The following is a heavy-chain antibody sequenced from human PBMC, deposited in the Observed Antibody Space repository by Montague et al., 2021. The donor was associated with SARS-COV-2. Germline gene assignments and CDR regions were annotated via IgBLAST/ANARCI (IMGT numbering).Heavy chain of an antibody. V-gene: IGHV4-31*03. CDR3: ARGLFSSFQRKGHFEH. CDR2: FYYSGTT. Sequence: TLSLTCTVSGWSISSDGHYWNWIRPVPGRGLEWIGYFYYSGTTYSNPSLQGRFSISVDTSRNQFSLKVKSVTAAATAKYGCARGLFSSFQRKGHFEHWGQGTLATVSS. D-gene: IGHD2/OR15-2a*01. J-gene: IGHJ4*02. CDR1: GWSISSDGHY.